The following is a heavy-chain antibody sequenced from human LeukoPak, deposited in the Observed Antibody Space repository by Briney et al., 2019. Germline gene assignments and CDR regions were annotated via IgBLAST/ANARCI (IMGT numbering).Heavy chain of an antibody. CDR1: GYSFTSYW. D-gene: IGHD3-22*01. V-gene: IGHV5-51*01. CDR2: IYPGDSDT. CDR3: ARHAYDSSGYYLHLDY. J-gene: IGHJ4*02. Sequence: GESLKISCKGSGYSFTSYWIGWVRQMPGKGLEWMGIIYPGDSDTRYSPSFQGQVTIPADKSISTAYLQWSSLKASDTAMYYCARHAYDSSGYYLHLDYWGQGTLVTVSS.